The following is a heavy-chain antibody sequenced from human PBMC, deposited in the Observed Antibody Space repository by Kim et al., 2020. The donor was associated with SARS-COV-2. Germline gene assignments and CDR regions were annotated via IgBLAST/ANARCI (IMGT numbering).Heavy chain of an antibody. V-gene: IGHV3-21*01. CDR1: GFTFSSYS. Sequence: GGSLRLSCAASGFTFSSYSMNWVRQAPGKGLEWVSSISSSSSYIYYADSVKGRFTISRDNAKNSLYLQMNSLRAEDTAVYYCASVGPSNYGGDHGYWGQGTLVTVSS. CDR3: ASVGPSNYGGDHGY. J-gene: IGHJ4*02. D-gene: IGHD4-4*01. CDR2: ISSSSSYI.